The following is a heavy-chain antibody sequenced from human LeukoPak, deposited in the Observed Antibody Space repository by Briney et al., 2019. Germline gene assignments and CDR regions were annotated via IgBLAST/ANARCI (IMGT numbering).Heavy chain of an antibody. D-gene: IGHD4-17*01. J-gene: IGHJ4*02. CDR1: GFTFSTYG. CDR2: ISYDGSNK. V-gene: IGHV3-30*03. Sequence: GGSLRLSCAASGFTFSTYGMPWIRQAPGKGLEWVAVISYDGSNKYYADSVKGRFTISRDNSKNTLYLQMNSLRAEDTAVYYCARDPVYGDYVQYYFDYWGQGTLVTVSS. CDR3: ARDPVYGDYVQYYFDY.